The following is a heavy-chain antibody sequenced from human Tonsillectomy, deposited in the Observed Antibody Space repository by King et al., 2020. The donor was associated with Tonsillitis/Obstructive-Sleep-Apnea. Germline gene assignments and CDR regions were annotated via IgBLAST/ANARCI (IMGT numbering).Heavy chain of an antibody. D-gene: IGHD6-19*01. Sequence: VQLVESGGGLVQPGGSLRLSCAASGFTFSTYWMSWVRQAPGKWLEWVANIKQDGSEKNYVDSVKGRFTISRDNAKNSLYLQMNSLRAEDTAVYYCARVRGSGCLDYWGQGTLVTVSS. J-gene: IGHJ4*02. CDR3: ARVRGSGCLDY. CDR1: GFTFSTYW. CDR2: IKQDGSEK. V-gene: IGHV3-7*04.